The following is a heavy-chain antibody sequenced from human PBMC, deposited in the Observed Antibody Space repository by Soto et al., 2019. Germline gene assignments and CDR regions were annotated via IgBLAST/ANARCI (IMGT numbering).Heavy chain of an antibody. CDR3: TRVSGPGPQRV. Sequence: SETLSLTCTVSGGSISSYYWSWIRQPPGKGLEWIGYIYYSETTNYNPSLKSRVTISIDTSKNQFSLKLSSVTAADTALYYCTRVSGPGPQRVGGREPLVPVSS. J-gene: IGHJ4*02. D-gene: IGHD3-10*01. CDR2: IYYSETT. CDR1: GGSISSYY. V-gene: IGHV4-59*01.